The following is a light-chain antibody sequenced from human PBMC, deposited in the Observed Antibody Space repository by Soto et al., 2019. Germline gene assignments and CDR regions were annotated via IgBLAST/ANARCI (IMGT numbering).Light chain of an antibody. CDR3: QQYNIWPPA. Sequence: EIVMTQSPATLSVSPGETASLSCRASQSVNINLAWYQQKPGQAPRLFIFGASTRATGIPARFSGSGSGTDFTLTISSLQSEEFAVYYCQQYNIWPPAFGQGTRLEI. CDR1: QSVNIN. V-gene: IGKV3-15*01. CDR2: GAS. J-gene: IGKJ5*01.